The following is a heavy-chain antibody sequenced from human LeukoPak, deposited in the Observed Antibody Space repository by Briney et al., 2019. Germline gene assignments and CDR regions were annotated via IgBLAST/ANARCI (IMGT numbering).Heavy chain of an antibody. CDR1: GFIFSNYG. CDR3: AKDSGVGMATTFSILDI. V-gene: IGHV3-30*02. J-gene: IGHJ3*02. CDR2: IRYDGSNE. Sequence: GGSLRLSCAASGFIFSNYGMHWVRQAPGKGLEWVAFIRYDGSNEYYADSVKGRFTISRDNSKNTLYLQMNSLRAGDTAVYYCAKDSGVGMATTFSILDIWGQGTMVTVSS. D-gene: IGHD5-24*01.